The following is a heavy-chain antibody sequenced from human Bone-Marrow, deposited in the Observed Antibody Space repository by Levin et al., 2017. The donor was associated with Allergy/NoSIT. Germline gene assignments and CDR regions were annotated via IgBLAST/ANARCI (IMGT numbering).Heavy chain of an antibody. CDR1: GYTFTGYY. CDR2: INPNTGGT. D-gene: IGHD6-13*01. J-gene: IGHJ4*02. CDR3: AANSSSWHRETGGALDY. V-gene: IGHV1-2*02. Sequence: WASVKVSCKASGYTFTGYYMHWVRQAPGQGLEWMGWINPNTGGTNYAQKFQGRVTMTRDTSTSTAYMELTSLTSDDTAVYYCAANSSSWHRETGGALDYWGQGTLVTVSS.